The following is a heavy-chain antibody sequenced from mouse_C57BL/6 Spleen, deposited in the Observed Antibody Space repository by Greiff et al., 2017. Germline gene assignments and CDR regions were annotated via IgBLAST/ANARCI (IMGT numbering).Heavy chain of an antibody. CDR2: IAPSDSST. J-gene: IGHJ2*01. CDR3: ARSRNCSSSSHFDY. Sequence: VQLQQSGAELVMPGASVKLSCKASGYTFTSYWMHWVKQRPGQGLEWIGEIAPSDSSTTYNHKFKGKSTLTVDKSSSTAYMQLSSLTSEDSAVYYCARSRNCSSSSHFDYWGQGTTLTVSS. CDR1: GYTFTSYW. V-gene: IGHV1-69*01. D-gene: IGHD1-1*01.